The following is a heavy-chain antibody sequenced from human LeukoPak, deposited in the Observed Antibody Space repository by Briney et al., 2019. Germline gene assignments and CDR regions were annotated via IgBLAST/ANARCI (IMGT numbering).Heavy chain of an antibody. V-gene: IGHV4-34*01. D-gene: IGHD3-16*02. J-gene: IGHJ6*03. CDR1: GGSFSGYY. CDR3: ARANVITFGGVIVTDYYMDV. CDR2: INHSGST. Sequence: SETLSLTCAVYGGSFSGYYWSWIRQPPGKGLEWIGEINHSGSTYYNPSLKSRVTISVDTSKNQFSLKLSSVTAADTAVYYCARANVITFGGVIVTDYYMDVWGKGTTVTVSS.